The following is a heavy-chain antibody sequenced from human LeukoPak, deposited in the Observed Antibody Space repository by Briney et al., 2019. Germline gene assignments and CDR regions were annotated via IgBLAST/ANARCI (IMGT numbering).Heavy chain of an antibody. J-gene: IGHJ4*02. Sequence: GGSLRLSCAGSGFTFNNYAMSWVRQAPGKGLEWVSAINGTGATTYYADSVKGRFAISRDNSKNTLYLQMSSLRAEDTAVYYCAKDQRFGDLDDYRGQGTLVTVSS. CDR2: INGTGATT. CDR3: AKDQRFGDLDDY. D-gene: IGHD3-10*01. CDR1: GFTFNNYA. V-gene: IGHV3-23*01.